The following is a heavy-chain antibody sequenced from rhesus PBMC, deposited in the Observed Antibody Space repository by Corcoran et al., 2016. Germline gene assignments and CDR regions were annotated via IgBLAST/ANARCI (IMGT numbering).Heavy chain of an antibody. CDR3: ARLQDYYGSGFDY. CDR2: IYSNSDST. J-gene: IGHJ4*01. Sequence: QVQLQESGPGLVKPSATLSLTCAVSGGSISSSNWWSWTRPPPRTGLEWIGGIYSNSDSTNYNPSLKSRVTISKDTSKNQFSLKLSAVTAADTAVYYCARLQDYYGSGFDYWGQGVLVTVSS. D-gene: IGHD3-28*01. V-gene: IGHV4S12*01. CDR1: GGSISSSNW.